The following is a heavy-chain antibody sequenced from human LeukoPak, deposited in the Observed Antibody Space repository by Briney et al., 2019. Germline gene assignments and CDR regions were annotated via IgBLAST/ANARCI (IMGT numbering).Heavy chain of an antibody. D-gene: IGHD5-12*01. CDR3: AKDLGGYDSLYFDY. J-gene: IGHJ4*02. V-gene: IGHV3-21*01. Sequence: GSLRLSCAASGFTFSSYSMNWVRQAPGKGLEWVSSISSSSSYIYYADSVKGRFTISRDNAKNSLYLQMSSLRAEDTAVYYCAKDLGGYDSLYFDYWGQGTLVTVSS. CDR2: ISSSSSYI. CDR1: GFTFSSYS.